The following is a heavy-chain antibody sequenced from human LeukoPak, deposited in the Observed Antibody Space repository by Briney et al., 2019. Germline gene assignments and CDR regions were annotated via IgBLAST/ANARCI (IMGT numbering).Heavy chain of an antibody. V-gene: IGHV3-11*03. CDR3: ARRSLVVVTAGGFNVFDI. Sequence: GGSLRLSCTASGFTFSEHYMDWIRQAPGKGLEWVSYISSTSTYTNYADSVMGRFTISRDNAKHSLYLQIDSLRAEDTAVYYCARRSLVVVTAGGFNVFDIWGQGTMVTVSS. J-gene: IGHJ3*02. CDR2: ISSTSTYT. D-gene: IGHD2-21*02. CDR1: GFTFSEHY.